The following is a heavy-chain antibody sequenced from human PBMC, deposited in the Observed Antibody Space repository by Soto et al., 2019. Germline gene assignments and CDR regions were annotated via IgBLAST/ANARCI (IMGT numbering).Heavy chain of an antibody. Sequence: KPSETLSLTCTVSGGSISSGDYYWSWIRQPPGKGLEWIGYIYSSGTTYYNPSLKSRVTISVDTSKNQFSLKLTSVTAADTAVYYCATTLGYNSGWYRFDYWGQGTLVTVSS. V-gene: IGHV4-30-4*01. CDR1: GGSISSGDYY. CDR3: ATTLGYNSGWYRFDY. CDR2: IYSSGTT. J-gene: IGHJ4*02. D-gene: IGHD6-19*01.